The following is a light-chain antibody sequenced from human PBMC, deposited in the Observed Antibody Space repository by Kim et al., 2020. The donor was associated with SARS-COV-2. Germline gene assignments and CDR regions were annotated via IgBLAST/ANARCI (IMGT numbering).Light chain of an antibody. CDR1: QSITNY. Sequence: DIQMTQSPSSQSASVGDRVTITCRASQSITNYLNWYQLKPGKAPKLLIYAASSLQSGVPSRFSGSGSGTEFTLTISSLQREDFATYYCQQSYRTPYTSGQGTKLEI. CDR3: QQSYRTPYT. CDR2: AAS. J-gene: IGKJ2*01. V-gene: IGKV1-39*01.